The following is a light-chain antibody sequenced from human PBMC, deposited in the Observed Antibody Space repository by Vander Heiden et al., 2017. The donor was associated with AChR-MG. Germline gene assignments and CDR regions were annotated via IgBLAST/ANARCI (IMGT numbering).Light chain of an antibody. J-gene: IGKJ2*01. CDR1: QSVSSSY. V-gene: IGKV3-20*01. Sequence: EIALTQSPGTLSLSPGERATLPCRASQSVSSSYLAWYQQKPGQAPRLLIYGASSRATGIPDRFSGSGYGTDFTLTISRLEPEDFAVYYCQQYGSSPGYTFGQGTKLEIK. CDR2: GAS. CDR3: QQYGSSPGYT.